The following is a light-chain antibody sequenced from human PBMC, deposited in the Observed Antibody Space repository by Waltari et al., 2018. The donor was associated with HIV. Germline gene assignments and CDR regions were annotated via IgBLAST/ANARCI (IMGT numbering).Light chain of an antibody. CDR3: TSYISSATPV. V-gene: IGLV2-14*01. CDR1: RSALVYYAS. J-gene: IGLJ3*02. CDR2: EVS. Sequence: QSGLTPPASVSGSPGQSITISCTGSRSALVYYASAPWYQHHPGKAPKVIIFEVSNRPSGIPNRFSGSKSGSTASLTISGLQAEDEAYYFCTSYISSATPVFGGGTKVTVL.